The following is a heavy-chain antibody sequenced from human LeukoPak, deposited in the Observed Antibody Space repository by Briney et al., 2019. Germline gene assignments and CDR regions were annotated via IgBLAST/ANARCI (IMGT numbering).Heavy chain of an antibody. V-gene: IGHV4-59*01. J-gene: IGHJ3*02. Sequence: SETLSLTCTVSGGSISSYYWSWIRQPPGQGLGWIGYIYYSGSTNYNPSLKSRVTISVDTSKNQFSLKLSSVTAADTAVYYCARVRGSSGWYYNTDDAFDIWGQGTMVTVSS. CDR1: GGSISSYY. CDR3: ARVRGSSGWYYNTDDAFDI. D-gene: IGHD6-19*01. CDR2: IYYSGST.